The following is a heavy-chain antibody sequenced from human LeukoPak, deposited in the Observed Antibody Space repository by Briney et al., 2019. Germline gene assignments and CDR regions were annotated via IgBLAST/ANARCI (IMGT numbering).Heavy chain of an antibody. CDR1: GFTFSSYA. CDR2: ISYDGSNK. D-gene: IGHD6-13*01. V-gene: IGHV3-30-3*01. Sequence: GGSMRLSCAASGFTFSSYAMHWVLQAPGKGLEWVAVISYDGSNKYYADSVKGRFTISRDNSKNTLYLQMNSLRAEDMAVYYCARDGIRYSSSWYPPNFDYWGQGTLVTVSS. J-gene: IGHJ4*02. CDR3: ARDGIRYSSSWYPPNFDY.